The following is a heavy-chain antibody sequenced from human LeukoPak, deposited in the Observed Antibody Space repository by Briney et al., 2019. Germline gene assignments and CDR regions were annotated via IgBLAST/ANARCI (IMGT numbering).Heavy chain of an antibody. CDR1: GFTVSSNY. CDR3: ARDGAPDAHCSSSSCAIR. V-gene: IGHV3-7*03. Sequence: GGSLRLSCAASGFTVSSNYMNWVRQAPGKGLEWVANIKQDGSEKYYVDSVKGRFTISRDNAKNSLYLQMNSLRAEDTAVYYCARDGAPDAHCSSSSCAIRWGQGTLVTVSS. J-gene: IGHJ4*02. CDR2: IKQDGSEK. D-gene: IGHD2-2*01.